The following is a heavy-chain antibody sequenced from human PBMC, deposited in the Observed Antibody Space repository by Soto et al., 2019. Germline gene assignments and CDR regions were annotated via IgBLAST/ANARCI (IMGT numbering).Heavy chain of an antibody. CDR1: GFTFSSYD. J-gene: IGHJ4*02. V-gene: IGHV3-13*04. CDR2: IGTAGDT. D-gene: IGHD3-10*01. CDR3: ARGDTMVRGVIIDDFDY. Sequence: EVQLVESGGGLVQPGGSLRLSCAASGFTFSSYDMHWVRQATGKGLEWVSAIGTAGDTYYPGSVKGRFAISRENAKNSLYLQMNSLRAGDTAVYYCARGDTMVRGVIIDDFDYWGQGTLVTVSS.